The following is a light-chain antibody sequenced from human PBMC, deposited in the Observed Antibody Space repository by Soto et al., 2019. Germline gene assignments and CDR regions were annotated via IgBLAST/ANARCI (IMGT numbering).Light chain of an antibody. CDR1: QSVSSSY. V-gene: IGKV3-20*01. CDR3: QQYGSSPWT. CDR2: VAS. J-gene: IGKJ1*01. Sequence: EIVLTQSPGTLSLSQGEGATLSCRASQSVSSSYFAWYQQKPGQAPRLLIYVASSRATGIPHRFSGSGSGTDFTLTISRLEPEDFAVYYCQQYGSSPWTFGQGTKVETK.